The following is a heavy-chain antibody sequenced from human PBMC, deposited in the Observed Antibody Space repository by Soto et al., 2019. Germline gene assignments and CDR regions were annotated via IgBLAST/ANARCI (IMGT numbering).Heavy chain of an antibody. CDR2: IIPIFGTA. CDR1: GGTFSSYA. V-gene: IGHV1-69*01. D-gene: IGHD1-26*01. J-gene: IGHJ4*02. Sequence: QVQLVQSGAEVKKPGSSVKVSCKASGGTFSSYAISWVRQAPGQGLEWMGVIIPIFGTANYAQKFQGRVTITADESTSTAYMELSSLRSEDTAVYYCARAPNSGSYSKPIGYWGQGTLVTVSS. CDR3: ARAPNSGSYSKPIGY.